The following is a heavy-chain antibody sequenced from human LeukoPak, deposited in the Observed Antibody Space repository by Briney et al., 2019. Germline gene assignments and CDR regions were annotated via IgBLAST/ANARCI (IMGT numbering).Heavy chain of an antibody. CDR2: IYPGDSDT. Sequence: GESLKISCQGSGYSFANYWIGWVRPMPGKGLEWMGIIYPGDSDTRYSPSFQGQVTISADKSISTAYLQWGSLKASDTAMYFCSAQSNYYDSSGYVMFDYWGQGTLVTVSS. V-gene: IGHV5-51*01. CDR1: GYSFANYW. D-gene: IGHD3-22*01. CDR3: SAQSNYYDSSGYVMFDY. J-gene: IGHJ4*02.